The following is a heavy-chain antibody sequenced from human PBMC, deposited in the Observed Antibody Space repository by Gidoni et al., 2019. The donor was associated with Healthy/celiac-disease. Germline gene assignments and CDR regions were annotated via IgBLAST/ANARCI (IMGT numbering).Heavy chain of an antibody. D-gene: IGHD2-8*01. CDR2: ISYYGIYK. V-gene: IGHV3-30*04. Sequence: HVQLVESGGGVVQPGRALRLSCAASGFPFSNYAIHWVRQAPGKGLEWLAVISYYGIYKYYADSVKGRFTISRDNSKNTLYLQMNSLRAEDTAVYYCARGAGMVFAIRGYFDYWGQGTLVTVSS. CDR1: GFPFSNYA. CDR3: ARGAGMVFAIRGYFDY. J-gene: IGHJ4*02.